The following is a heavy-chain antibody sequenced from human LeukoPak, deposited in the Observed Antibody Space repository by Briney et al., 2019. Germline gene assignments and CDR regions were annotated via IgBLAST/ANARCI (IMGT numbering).Heavy chain of an antibody. Sequence: SVKVSCKASGGTFSSYAISWVRQAPGQGLEWMGGIIPIFGTANYAQKFQGRVTITTDESTSTAYMELSSLRSEDTAVYYCARGLFEYSSSPTFDYGGKGPLGTASS. V-gene: IGHV1-69*05. CDR2: IIPIFGTA. D-gene: IGHD6-6*01. J-gene: IGHJ4*02. CDR3: ARGLFEYSSSPTFDY. CDR1: GGTFSSYA.